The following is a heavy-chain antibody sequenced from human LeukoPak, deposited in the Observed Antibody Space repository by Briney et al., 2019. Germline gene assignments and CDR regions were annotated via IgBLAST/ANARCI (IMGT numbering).Heavy chain of an antibody. D-gene: IGHD3-3*01. CDR2: IWPSGST. CDR1: GGSISSGPYF. Sequence: SETLSLTCSVSGGSISSGPYFWSWIRQSPGQGLECIGYIWPSGSTNYNPSLSGRVAISLDKSKHQFSLKLSSVTAADTAVYYCARHVRGITIFGVVTPYYFDYWGQGTLVTVSS. J-gene: IGHJ4*02. V-gene: IGHV4-30-2*06. CDR3: ARHVRGITIFGVVTPYYFDY.